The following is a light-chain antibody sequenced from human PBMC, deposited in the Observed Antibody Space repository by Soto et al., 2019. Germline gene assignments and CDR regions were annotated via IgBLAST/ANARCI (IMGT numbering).Light chain of an antibody. V-gene: IGLV1-47*02. CDR2: SNN. J-gene: IGLJ1*01. CDR3: AAWDDSRSGPGV. CDR1: SSNIGSNY. Sequence: QSVLTQPPSASGTPGQRVTISCSGSSSNIGSNYVSWYQQLPGTAPKVLIYSNNQRPSGVPDRFSGSKSGTSASLAISGLRSEDEADYYCAAWDDSRSGPGVFGTGTKLTVL.